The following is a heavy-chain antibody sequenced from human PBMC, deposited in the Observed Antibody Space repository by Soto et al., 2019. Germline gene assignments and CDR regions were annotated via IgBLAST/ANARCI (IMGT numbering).Heavy chain of an antibody. Sequence: GGSLRLSCAASGFTFDDYTMHWVRQAPGKGLEWVSLISWDGGSTYYADSVKGRFTISRDNSKNSLYLQMNSLRTEDTALYYCAKDVRGSGYYYIDYWGQGTLVTVSS. CDR2: ISWDGGST. CDR1: GFTFDDYT. J-gene: IGHJ4*02. V-gene: IGHV3-43*01. CDR3: AKDVRGSGYYYIDY. D-gene: IGHD3-22*01.